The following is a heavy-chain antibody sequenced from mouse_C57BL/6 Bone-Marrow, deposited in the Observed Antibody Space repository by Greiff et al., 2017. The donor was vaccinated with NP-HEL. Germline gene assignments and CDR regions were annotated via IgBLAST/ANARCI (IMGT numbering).Heavy chain of an antibody. J-gene: IGHJ4*01. Sequence: EVQGVESGGGLVQPGGSLSLSCAASGFTFTDYYMSWVRQPPGKALEWLGFIRNKANGYTTEYSASVKGRFTISRDNSQSILYLQMNALRAEDSATYYCASRLRRTPLYAMDYWGQGTSVTVSS. D-gene: IGHD2-4*01. CDR2: IRNKANGYTT. CDR1: GFTFTDYY. CDR3: ASRLRRTPLYAMDY. V-gene: IGHV7-3*01.